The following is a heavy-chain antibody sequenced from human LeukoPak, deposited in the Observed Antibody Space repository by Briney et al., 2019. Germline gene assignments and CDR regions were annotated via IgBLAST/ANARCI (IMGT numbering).Heavy chain of an antibody. CDR2: MNPNSGNT. CDR3: ARLDSPSGSYASIDY. J-gene: IGHJ4*02. D-gene: IGHD1-26*01. Sequence: ASVKVSCKASGYTFTSYDINWVRQATGQELEWMGWMNPNSGNTGYAQKFQGRVTMTRNTSISTAYMELSSLRSEDTAVYYCARLDSPSGSYASIDYWGQGTLVTVSS. V-gene: IGHV1-8*01. CDR1: GYTFTSYD.